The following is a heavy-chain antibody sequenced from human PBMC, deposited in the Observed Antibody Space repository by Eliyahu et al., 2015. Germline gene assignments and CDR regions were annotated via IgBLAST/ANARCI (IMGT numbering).Heavy chain of an antibody. CDR2: ISYDGSNK. D-gene: IGHD3-22*01. V-gene: IGHV3-30-3*01. Sequence: QVQLVESGGGVVQPGRSLRLSCAAXGFPFXSXXXPXVRQAPGKGLEWVAFISYDGSNKYYADSVKGRFTISRDNSKNTLYLQMNSLRPEDTAVYYCARDSAETYYYDSSGYRGGAFDIWGQGTMVTVSS. CDR1: GFPFXSXX. CDR3: ARDSAETYYYDSSGYRGGAFDI. J-gene: IGHJ3*02.